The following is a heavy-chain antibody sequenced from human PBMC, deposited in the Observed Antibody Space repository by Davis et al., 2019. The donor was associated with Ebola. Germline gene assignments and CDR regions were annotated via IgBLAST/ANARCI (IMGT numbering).Heavy chain of an antibody. CDR2: INHSGST. J-gene: IGHJ4*02. V-gene: IGHV4-34*01. Sequence: PGGSLRLSCAVYGGSFSGYYWSWIRQPPGKGLEWIGEINHSGSTNYNPSLKSRVTISVDTSKNQFSLKLSSVTAADTAVYYCASLRPQQLAFDYWGQGTLVTVSS. CDR1: GGSFSGYY. CDR3: ASLRPQQLAFDY. D-gene: IGHD6-13*01.